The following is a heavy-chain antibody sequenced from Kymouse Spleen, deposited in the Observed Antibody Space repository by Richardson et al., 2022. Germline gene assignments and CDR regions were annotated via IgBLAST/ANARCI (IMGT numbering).Heavy chain of an antibody. Sequence: EVQLVESGGGLVKPGGSLRLSCAASGFTFSNAWMSWVRQAPGKGLEWVGRIKSKTDGGTTDYAAPVKGRFTISRDDSKNTLYLQMNSLKTEDTAVYYCTTGAGYYYYYGMDVWGQGTTVTVSS. V-gene: IGHV3-15*01. CDR3: TTGAGYYYYYGMDV. D-gene: IGHD6-19*01. J-gene: IGHJ6*02. CDR2: IKSKTDGGTT. CDR1: GFTFSNAW.